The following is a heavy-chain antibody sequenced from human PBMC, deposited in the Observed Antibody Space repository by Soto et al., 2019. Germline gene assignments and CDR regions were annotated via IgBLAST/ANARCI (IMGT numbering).Heavy chain of an antibody. CDR3: ARDVAGGSRLGELSEYFDY. CDR1: GYSFTNYW. J-gene: IGHJ4*02. D-gene: IGHD3-16*02. Sequence: GESLKISCKGSGYSFTNYWIGWVRQMPGKGLEWMGIIYPGDSDTRYSPSFQGQVTISVDKSISTAFLQWSSLKASDTAMYYCARDVAGGSRLGELSEYFDYWGQGIQVTVSS. V-gene: IGHV5-51*01. CDR2: IYPGDSDT.